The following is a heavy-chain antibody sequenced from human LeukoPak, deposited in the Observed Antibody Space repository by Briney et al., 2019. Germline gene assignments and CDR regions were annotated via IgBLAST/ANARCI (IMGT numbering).Heavy chain of an antibody. CDR2: ISYDGSNK. V-gene: IGHV3-30-3*01. Sequence: GGSLRLSCAASGFTFSSYATHWVRQAPGKGLEWVAVISYDGSNKYYADSVKGRFTISRDNSKNTLYLQMNSLIGKDTAVSYCGRDPGRITMIVVVMGWYFELWGRGTLVTVSS. D-gene: IGHD3-22*01. CDR3: GRDPGRITMIVVVMGWYFEL. CDR1: GFTFSSYA. J-gene: IGHJ2*01.